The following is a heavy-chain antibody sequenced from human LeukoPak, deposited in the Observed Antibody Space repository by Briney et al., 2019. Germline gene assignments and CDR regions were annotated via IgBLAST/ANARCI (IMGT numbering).Heavy chain of an antibody. V-gene: IGHV5-10-1*01. Sequence: GESLRISCKGSGYSFTSYWISWVRQLPGKGLEWMGRIDPSDSYTNYSPSFQGHATISADKSISTAYLQWSSLKASDTAMYYCATQPGPYYFDYWGQGTLVTVSS. CDR2: IDPSDSYT. J-gene: IGHJ4*02. D-gene: IGHD1-14*01. CDR1: GYSFTSYW. CDR3: ATQPGPYYFDY.